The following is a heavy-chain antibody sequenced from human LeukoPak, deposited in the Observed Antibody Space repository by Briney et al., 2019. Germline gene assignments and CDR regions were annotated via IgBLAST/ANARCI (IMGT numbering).Heavy chain of an antibody. CDR2: IKQDGSDK. CDR1: GFTFTKYW. D-gene: IGHD4-11*01. CDR3: ATYSTRNAREFQS. V-gene: IGHV3-7*01. J-gene: IGHJ1*01. Sequence: PGDSLRLSCAASGFTFTKYWMTWVRQAPGKGLEWVGNIKQDGSDKNYMDSVKGRFTISRDNAKMSLYLQMNSLRVEDTAVYYCATYSTRNAREFQSWGQGTLVTVSS.